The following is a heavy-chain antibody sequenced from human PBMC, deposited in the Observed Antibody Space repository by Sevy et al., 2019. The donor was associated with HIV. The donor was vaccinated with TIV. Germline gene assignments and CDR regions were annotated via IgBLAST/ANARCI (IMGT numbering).Heavy chain of an antibody. CDR3: ARRIVGAAPFNY. CDR2: IHYSGST. CDR1: GASVSSTSYY. V-gene: IGHV4-39*01. D-gene: IGHD1-26*01. Sequence: SETLSLTCTVSGASVSSTSYYWGWIRQPPGKGLEWIGNIHYSGSTYYYPSLRSRVTISVDTSKNQFSLELSSVTATDTAVFYCARRIVGAAPFNYWGQGLLVTVSS. J-gene: IGHJ4*02.